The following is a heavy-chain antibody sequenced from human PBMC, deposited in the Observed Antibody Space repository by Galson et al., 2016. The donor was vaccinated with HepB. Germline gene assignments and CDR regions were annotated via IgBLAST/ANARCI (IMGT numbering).Heavy chain of an antibody. Sequence: CAISGDSVSSDSAAWNWIRQSPSRGLEWLGRTYYRSKWDNEYAVSVRSRMTINLDTSKNQFSLQLNSVTPEDTAVYYCAREYYGMDVWGQGTTVTVSS. CDR1: GDSVSSDSAA. J-gene: IGHJ6*02. CDR3: AREYYGMDV. V-gene: IGHV6-1*01. CDR2: TYYRSKWDN.